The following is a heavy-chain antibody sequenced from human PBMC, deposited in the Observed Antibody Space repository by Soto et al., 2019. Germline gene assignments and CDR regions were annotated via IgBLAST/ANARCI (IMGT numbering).Heavy chain of an antibody. CDR3: AKVLGASGSGFYYGSYDS. V-gene: IGHV3-23*01. CDR1: GVTFSDYA. Sequence: GGSLRLSCVASGVTFSDYAINWVRQAPGKGLEWVSSISGGGDRAKYADSVKGRFAMSRDNSKDTAYLEMNSLRVDDTAVYYCAKVLGASGSGFYYGSYDSWGQGTLVTVSS. J-gene: IGHJ4*02. D-gene: IGHD3-22*01. CDR2: ISGGGDRA.